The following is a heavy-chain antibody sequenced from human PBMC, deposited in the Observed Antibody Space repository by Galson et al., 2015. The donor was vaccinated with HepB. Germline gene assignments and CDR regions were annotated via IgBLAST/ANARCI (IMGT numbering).Heavy chain of an antibody. CDR2: LDAGDGDI. V-gene: IGHV1-24*01. CDR1: GDTLNDLS. Sequence: SVKVSCKVSGDTLNDLSLHWVRQAPGKGLEWMGGLDAGDGDIIYAQEFDGRVTMTEDTSSETGYVELSNLRPEDTAVYYCATDGGSSRGDVFDLWGQGTLVTVSS. CDR3: ATDGGSSRGDVFDL. D-gene: IGHD3-16*01. J-gene: IGHJ3*01.